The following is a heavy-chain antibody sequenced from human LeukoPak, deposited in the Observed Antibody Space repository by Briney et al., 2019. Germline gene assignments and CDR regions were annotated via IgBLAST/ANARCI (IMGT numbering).Heavy chain of an antibody. J-gene: IGHJ4*02. D-gene: IGHD3-10*01. CDR3: ASHYYGSGSYSGTHY. Sequence: SGGSLRLSCAASGLTFSSYSMNWVRQAPGKGLEWVSSISSSSSYIYYADSVKGRFTISRDNAKNSLYLQMNSLRAEDTAVYYCASHYYGSGSYSGTHYWGQGTLVTVSS. CDR2: ISSSSSYI. V-gene: IGHV3-21*01. CDR1: GLTFSSYS.